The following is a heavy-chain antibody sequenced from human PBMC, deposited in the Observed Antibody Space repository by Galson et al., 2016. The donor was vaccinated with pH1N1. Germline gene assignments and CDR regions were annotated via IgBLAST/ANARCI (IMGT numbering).Heavy chain of an antibody. CDR3: AKGPKRYLIPGYFDS. Sequence: SLRLSCAASGLTFNNYAMSWVRQAPGKGLEWVASISASDDTTYYADSVKGRFSVSRDDSKNTLFLQMNSLRVEDTAVYYCAKGPKRYLIPGYFDSWGQGTLVTVSP. D-gene: IGHD2-2*01. CDR1: GLTFNNYA. CDR2: ISASDDTT. V-gene: IGHV3-23*01. J-gene: IGHJ4*02.